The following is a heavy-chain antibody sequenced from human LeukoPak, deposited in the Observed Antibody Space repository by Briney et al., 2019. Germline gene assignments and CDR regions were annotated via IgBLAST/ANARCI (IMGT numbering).Heavy chain of an antibody. CDR2: IYYRGST. D-gene: IGHD3-22*01. CDR3: ARLRDSSGYYYRFGALDY. Sequence: SETLSLTCTVSGGSISSYYWSWTRQPPGKGLEWIGYIYYRGSTNYNPSLKSRVTISVDTSKNQFSLKLSSVTAADTAVYYCARLRDSSGYYYRFGALDYWGQGTLVTVSS. CDR1: GGSISSYY. J-gene: IGHJ4*02. V-gene: IGHV4-59*08.